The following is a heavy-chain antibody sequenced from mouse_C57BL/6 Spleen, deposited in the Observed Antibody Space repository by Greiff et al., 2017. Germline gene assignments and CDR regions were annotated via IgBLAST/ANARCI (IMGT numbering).Heavy chain of an antibody. V-gene: IGHV5-12*01. Sequence: EVQGVESGGGLVQPGGSLKLSCAASGFTFSDYYMYWVRQTPEKRLEWVAYISNGGGSTYYPDTVKGRFTISRDNAKNTLYLQMSRLKSEDTAMYYCARQGGTGWYFDVWGTGTTVTVSS. J-gene: IGHJ1*03. CDR3: ARQGGTGWYFDV. CDR2: ISNGGGST. D-gene: IGHD3-3*01. CDR1: GFTFSDYY.